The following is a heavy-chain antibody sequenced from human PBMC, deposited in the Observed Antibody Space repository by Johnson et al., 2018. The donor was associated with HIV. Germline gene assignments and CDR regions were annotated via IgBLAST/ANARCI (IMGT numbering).Heavy chain of an antibody. J-gene: IGHJ3*02. Sequence: VQLVESGGGLVQPGGSLRLSCAASGFTFSSYWVTWVRQAPGKGLEWVANIKQDGSEKYYVDSVKRRFTISRDNAKNSLYLQMNSLRAEDTAVYYCARSSGARWAFDIWGQGTMVTVSS. CDR1: GFTFSSYW. V-gene: IGHV3-7*02. CDR2: IKQDGSEK. D-gene: IGHD6-6*01. CDR3: ARSSGARWAFDI.